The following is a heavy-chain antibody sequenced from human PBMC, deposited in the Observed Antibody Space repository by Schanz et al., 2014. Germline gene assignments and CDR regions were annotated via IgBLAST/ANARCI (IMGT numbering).Heavy chain of an antibody. J-gene: IGHJ4*02. CDR1: GFIFRTYG. Sequence: QVHLVESEGGVVQPGGSLRLSCAASGFIFRTYGMHWVRQAPGKGLEWVAFIHYDGTYKYYADSVKGRFTISRDNSENTLYLQMISLRAEDTAVYYCAKLDGYAYGSMGQEYFDYWGQGTLVAVSS. CDR2: IHYDGTYK. V-gene: IGHV3-30*02. D-gene: IGHD5-18*01. CDR3: AKLDGYAYGSMGQEYFDY.